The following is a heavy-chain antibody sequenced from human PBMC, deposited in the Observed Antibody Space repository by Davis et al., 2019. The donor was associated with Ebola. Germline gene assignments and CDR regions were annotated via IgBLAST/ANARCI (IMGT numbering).Heavy chain of an antibody. CDR3: ARVIGAARVPYNWFDP. Sequence: PSETLSLTCTVSGGSISSYYWSWIRQPPGKGLEWIGYIYYSGSTNYNPSLKSRVTISVDTSKNQFSLKLSSVTAADTAVYYCARVIGAARVPYNWFDPWGQGTLVTVSS. CDR1: GGSISSYY. CDR2: IYYSGST. D-gene: IGHD6-6*01. V-gene: IGHV4-59*01. J-gene: IGHJ5*02.